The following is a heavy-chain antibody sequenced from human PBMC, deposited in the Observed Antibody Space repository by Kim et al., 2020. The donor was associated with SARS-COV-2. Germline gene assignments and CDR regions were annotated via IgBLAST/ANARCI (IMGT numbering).Heavy chain of an antibody. CDR2: ISRSSSYI. CDR3: ARDREGYDILTGYYGEYYYGMDV. CDR1: GFTFSSYS. V-gene: IGHV3-21*01. J-gene: IGHJ6*02. Sequence: GGSLRLSCAASGFTFSSYSMNWVRQAPGKGLEWVSSISRSSSYIYYADSVKGRFTISRDNAKNSLYLQMNSLRAEDTAVYYCARDREGYDILTGYYGEYYYGMDVWGHGTTVTVSS. D-gene: IGHD3-9*01.